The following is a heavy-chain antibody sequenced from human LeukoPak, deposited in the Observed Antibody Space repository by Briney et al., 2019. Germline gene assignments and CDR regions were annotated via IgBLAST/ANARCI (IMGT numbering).Heavy chain of an antibody. J-gene: IGHJ4*02. CDR1: GFSVSSNY. Sequence: GGSLRLSCAASGFSVSSNYMSWVRQAPGKGLEWVSVIYSGGSTYYADSVKGRFTISRDNSKNTLYLQMNSLRAEDTAVYYCARDRTFGGVDYWGQGTLVTVSS. CDR2: IYSGGST. V-gene: IGHV3-53*01. D-gene: IGHD3-16*01. CDR3: ARDRTFGGVDY.